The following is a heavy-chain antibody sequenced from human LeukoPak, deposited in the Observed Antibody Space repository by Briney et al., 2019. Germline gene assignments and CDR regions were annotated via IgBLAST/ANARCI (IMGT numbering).Heavy chain of an antibody. CDR2: IYYSGST. Sequence: PSETLSLTCTVSGGSISSGDYYWSWIRQPPGKGLEWIGYIYYSGSTYYNPSLKSRVTISVDTSKNQFSLKLSSVTAADTAVYYCARGLLLPTHWFDPWGQGTLVTVSS. CDR3: ARGLLLPTHWFDP. V-gene: IGHV4-30-4*01. J-gene: IGHJ5*02. CDR1: GGSISSGDYY. D-gene: IGHD4-11*01.